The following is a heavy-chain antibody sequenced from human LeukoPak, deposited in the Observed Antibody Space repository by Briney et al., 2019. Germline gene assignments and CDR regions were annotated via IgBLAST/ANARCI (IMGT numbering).Heavy chain of an antibody. Sequence: GGSLRLSCAASGFTFSSYWMSWVRQAPGKGLEWVAVISYDGSNKYYADSVKGRFTISRDNSKNTLYLQMNSLRAEDTAVYYCARDRFTYQQNWFDPWGQGTLVTVSS. CDR2: ISYDGSNK. CDR3: ARDRFTYQQNWFDP. CDR1: GFTFSSYW. D-gene: IGHD2-2*01. J-gene: IGHJ5*02. V-gene: IGHV3-30*03.